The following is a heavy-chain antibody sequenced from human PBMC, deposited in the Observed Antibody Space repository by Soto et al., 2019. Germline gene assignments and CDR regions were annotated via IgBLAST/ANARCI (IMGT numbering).Heavy chain of an antibody. V-gene: IGHV4-39*01. CDR1: GGSISSGGYY. Sequence: PSETLSLTCTVSGGSISSGGYYWGWILHPPGKGLEWIGSIYYSGSTYYNPSLKSRVTISVDTSKNQFSLELSSVTAADTAVYYCARQGEVGATVFDYWGQGTLVTVSS. D-gene: IGHD1-26*01. CDR2: IYYSGST. CDR3: ARQGEVGATVFDY. J-gene: IGHJ4*02.